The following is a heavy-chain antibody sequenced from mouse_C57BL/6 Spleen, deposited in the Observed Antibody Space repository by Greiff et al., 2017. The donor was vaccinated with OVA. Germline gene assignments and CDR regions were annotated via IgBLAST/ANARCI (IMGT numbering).Heavy chain of an antibody. Sequence: DVMLVESGEGLVKPGGSLKLSCAASGFTFSSYAMSWVRQTPEKRLEWVAYISSGGDYIYYADTVKGRFTISRDNARNTLYLQMSSLKSEDTAMYYCTRYYSDYAMDYWGQGTSVTVSS. J-gene: IGHJ4*01. CDR3: TRYYSDYAMDY. V-gene: IGHV5-9-1*02. CDR2: ISSGGDYI. D-gene: IGHD2-12*01. CDR1: GFTFSSYA.